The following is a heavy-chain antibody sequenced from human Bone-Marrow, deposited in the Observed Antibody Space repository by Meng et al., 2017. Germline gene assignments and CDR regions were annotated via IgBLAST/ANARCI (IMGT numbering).Heavy chain of an antibody. CDR1: GFTFSSYE. D-gene: IGHD6-13*01. J-gene: IGHJ6*02. V-gene: IGHV3-48*03. CDR3: ARDPGYSSSWLGTYYYYGMDV. Sequence: GESLKISCAASGFTFSSYEMNWVRQAPGKGLESVSYISNSGSTIYYADSVKGRFTISRDNAKNSLYLQMNSLRADEAAVYYCARDPGYSSSWLGTYYYYGMDVWGQGTTVTVSS. CDR2: ISNSGSTI.